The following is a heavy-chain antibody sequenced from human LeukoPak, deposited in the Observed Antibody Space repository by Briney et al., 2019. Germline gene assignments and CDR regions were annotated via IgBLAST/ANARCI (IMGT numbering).Heavy chain of an antibody. J-gene: IGHJ4*02. V-gene: IGHV4-59*08. CDR1: GGSITSNY. CDR2: SDYSGNT. D-gene: IGHD6-19*01. CDR3: ARASKDSSGWYKPFDY. Sequence: SETLSLICTVPGGSITSNYWSWIRQPPGKGLEWIGFSDYSGNTNYNPSLKSRVIISVDTSKHQFSLNLRSVTAADTAVYYCARASKDSSGWYKPFDYWGQGTLVTVSS.